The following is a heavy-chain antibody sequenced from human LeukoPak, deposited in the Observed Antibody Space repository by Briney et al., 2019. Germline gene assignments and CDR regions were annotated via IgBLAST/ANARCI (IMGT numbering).Heavy chain of an antibody. Sequence: GGSLRLSCEASGFTLSSHWMSWVRQAPGKGLEWVAHINQDESVKSYVDSAKGRFTITRDNGKNSLYLQMSSLRVEDTGVYHCARGHYGLDVWGQGTTVTVSS. CDR2: INQDESVK. CDR3: ARGHYGLDV. J-gene: IGHJ6*02. CDR1: GFTLSSHW. V-gene: IGHV3-7*03.